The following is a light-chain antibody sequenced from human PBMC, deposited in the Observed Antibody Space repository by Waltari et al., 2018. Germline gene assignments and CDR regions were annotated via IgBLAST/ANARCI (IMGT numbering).Light chain of an antibody. CDR2: ATS. J-gene: IGKJ5*01. CDR1: QDIGSY. Sequence: IQLTQSPSSLSASVVDRVTSTVRASQDIGSYLAWYQQKSGKAPKLLIYATSTLQSGVPARFSGSGSGTDFTLTISGLQPEDFATYSCQQLNTYPITFGQGTRLEIK. V-gene: IGKV1-9*01. CDR3: QQLNTYPIT.